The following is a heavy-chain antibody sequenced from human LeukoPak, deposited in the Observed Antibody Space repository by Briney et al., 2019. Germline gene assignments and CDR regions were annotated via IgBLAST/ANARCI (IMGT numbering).Heavy chain of an antibody. CDR1: GGSFSGYY. V-gene: IGHV4-34*01. CDR2: INHSGST. CDR3: ASMGDYYDSSGHHYFDY. D-gene: IGHD3-22*01. J-gene: IGHJ4*02. Sequence: SETLSLTCAVYGGSFSGYYWSWIRQPPGKGLEWIGEINHSGSTNYNPSLKSRVTISVDKSKNQFSLKLSSVTAADTAVYYCASMGDYYDSSGHHYFDYWGQGTLVTVSS.